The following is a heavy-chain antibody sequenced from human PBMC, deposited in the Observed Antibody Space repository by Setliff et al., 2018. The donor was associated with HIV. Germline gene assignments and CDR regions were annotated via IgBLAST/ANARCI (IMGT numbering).Heavy chain of an antibody. Sequence: PSETLSLTCTVSGGSISSGDYYWSWIRQPPGKGLEWIGYIYYSGSTYYNPSLKSRVTIPVDTSKNQFSLRLNSVTATDAAMYYCSRSGIGYGGDSNTFDIWGQGTLVTVSS. D-gene: IGHD2-21*02. CDR1: GGSISSGDYY. CDR2: IYYSGST. J-gene: IGHJ3*02. CDR3: SRSGIGYGGDSNTFDI. V-gene: IGHV4-30-4*08.